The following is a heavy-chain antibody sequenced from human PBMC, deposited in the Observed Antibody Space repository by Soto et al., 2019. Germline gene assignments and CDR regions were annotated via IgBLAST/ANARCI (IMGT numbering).Heavy chain of an antibody. J-gene: IGHJ4*02. CDR1: GGSFSGYY. Sequence: SETLSLTCGVYGGSFSGYYWIWIRQPPGKGLEWIGEVNHSGSVNYSPSLKSRVTISADTSENQFSLKLTSVTAADTAVYYCARGRDYIWGSYRSHYYFDSWGQGALVTVSS. CDR2: VNHSGSV. D-gene: IGHD3-16*02. CDR3: ARGRDYIWGSYRSHYYFDS. V-gene: IGHV4-34*01.